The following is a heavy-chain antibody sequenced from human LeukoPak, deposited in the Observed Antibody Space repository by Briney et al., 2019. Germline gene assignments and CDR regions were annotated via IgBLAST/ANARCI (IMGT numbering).Heavy chain of an antibody. Sequence: GGSLRLSCTASGFTFGDYAMSWFRQAPGKGLEWVGFIRSKAYGGTTEYAASVKGRFTISRDDSKSIAYLQMNSLKTEDTAVYYCTRNRNDILTGYRKFDYWGQGTLVTVSS. CDR3: TRNRNDILTGYRKFDY. CDR2: IRSKAYGGTT. D-gene: IGHD3-9*01. CDR1: GFTFGDYA. V-gene: IGHV3-49*03. J-gene: IGHJ4*02.